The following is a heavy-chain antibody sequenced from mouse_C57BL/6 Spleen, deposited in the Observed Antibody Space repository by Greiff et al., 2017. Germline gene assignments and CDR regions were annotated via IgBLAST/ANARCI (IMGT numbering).Heavy chain of an antibody. CDR3: AKGYYYGSSSWFAY. V-gene: IGHV5-17*01. CDR1: GFTFSDYG. J-gene: IGHJ3*01. Sequence: EVKLVESGGGLVKPGGSLKLSCAASGFTFSDYGMHWVRQAPEKGLEWVAYISSGSSTIYYADTVKGRFTISRDNAKNTLFLQMTSLRSEDTAMYYCAKGYYYGSSSWFAYWGQGTLVTVSA. D-gene: IGHD1-1*01. CDR2: ISSGSSTI.